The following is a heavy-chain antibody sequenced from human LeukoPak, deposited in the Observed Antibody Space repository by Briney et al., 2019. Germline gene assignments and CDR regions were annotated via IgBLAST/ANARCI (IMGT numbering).Heavy chain of an antibody. CDR1: VVTFSSYW. V-gene: IGHV3-7*01. D-gene: IGHD6-19*01. CDR2: IKQDGSEK. Sequence: PGRTLRLSCAASVVTFSSYWMSWVRQAPGKGLEWVANIKQDGSEKYYADSVKGRFTTSRDNANNSLYLQMNSLRAEDTAVYYCARGIAVAGRRRYYYGMDVWGQGTTVTVSS. J-gene: IGHJ6*02. CDR3: ARGIAVAGRRRYYYGMDV.